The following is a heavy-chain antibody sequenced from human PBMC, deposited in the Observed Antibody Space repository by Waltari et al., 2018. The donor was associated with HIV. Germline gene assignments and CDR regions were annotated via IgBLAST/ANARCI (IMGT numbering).Heavy chain of an antibody. Sequence: QVQLQESGPGLVKPSETLSLTCTASGGSIRSSYWSGIRQPAGKGLECIGNISYTGSTNYNPSLKSRVTISVDTSKNQFSLKLGSVTAADTAVYYCAKVRTTGKARRFDPWGQGTLVTVSS. CDR1: GGSIRSSY. CDR3: AKVRTTGKARRFDP. CDR2: ISYTGST. D-gene: IGHD4-4*01. V-gene: IGHV4-59*01. J-gene: IGHJ5*02.